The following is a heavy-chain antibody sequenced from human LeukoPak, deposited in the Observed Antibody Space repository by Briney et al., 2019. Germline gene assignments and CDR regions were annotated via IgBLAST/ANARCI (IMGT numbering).Heavy chain of an antibody. CDR3: ARVGDFWSGYPFDY. CDR2: IIPIFGTA. J-gene: IGHJ4*02. CDR1: GGTFSSYA. Sequence: GASVKVSCKASGGTFSSYAISWVRQAPGQGLEWMGGIIPIFGTANYAQKFQGRVTITADESTSTAYMELSSLRSEDTAVYYCARVGDFWSGYPFDYWGQGTLVTVSS. V-gene: IGHV1-69*13. D-gene: IGHD3-3*01.